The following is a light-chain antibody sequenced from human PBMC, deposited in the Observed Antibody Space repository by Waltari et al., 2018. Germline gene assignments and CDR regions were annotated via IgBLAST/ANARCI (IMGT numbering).Light chain of an antibody. CDR2: GAA. V-gene: IGKV4-1*01. CDR1: VLCISDNTTY. J-gene: IGKJ2*01. CDR3: QQYDSSPHT. Sequence: VLCISDNTTYLAWYQQKPGQPPRLLIYGAATREAGVTDRFSCSGSGTDFTLTISSLQAEDVAVFYCQQYDSSPHTLGQGTKLEIK.